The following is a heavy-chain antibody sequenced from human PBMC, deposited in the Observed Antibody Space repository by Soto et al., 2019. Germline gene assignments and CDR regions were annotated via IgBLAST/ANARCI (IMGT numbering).Heavy chain of an antibody. Sequence: SVKVSCKASGGTFSSYAISWVRQAPGQGLEWMGGIIPIFGTANYAQKFQGRVTITADESTSTAYMELSSLRSEDTAVYYCARCVGAVAGPTTYDAFDIWGQGTMVTVS. D-gene: IGHD6-19*01. CDR3: ARCVGAVAGPTTYDAFDI. J-gene: IGHJ3*02. V-gene: IGHV1-69*13. CDR1: GGTFSSYA. CDR2: IIPIFGTA.